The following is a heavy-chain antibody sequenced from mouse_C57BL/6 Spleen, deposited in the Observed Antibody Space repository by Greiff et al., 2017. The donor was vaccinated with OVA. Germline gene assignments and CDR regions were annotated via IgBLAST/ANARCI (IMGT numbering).Heavy chain of an antibody. Sequence: QVQLQQSGPGLVAPSQSLSITCTVSGFSLTSYAISWVRQPPGKGLEWLGVIWTGGGTNYNSALKSRLSISKDNSKSQVFLKMNSLQTDDTARYYCAREYYGSSYVPFAYWGQGTLVTVSA. D-gene: IGHD1-1*01. CDR3: AREYYGSSYVPFAY. J-gene: IGHJ3*01. V-gene: IGHV2-9-1*01. CDR2: IWTGGGT. CDR1: GFSLTSYA.